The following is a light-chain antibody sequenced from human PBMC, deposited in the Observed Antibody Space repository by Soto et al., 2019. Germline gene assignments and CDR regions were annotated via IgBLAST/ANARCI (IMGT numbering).Light chain of an antibody. V-gene: IGLV2-14*01. CDR2: EVS. Sequence: QSVLTQPASVSGSPGQSITISCAGTRDDIGAYDYVSWYQQHPGNAPKLMIYEVSDRPSGVSNRFSGSKSGNTASLTISGLQAEDEADYYCNSYTSSNTRVFGTGTKVTVL. CDR1: RDDIGAYDY. J-gene: IGLJ1*01. CDR3: NSYTSSNTRV.